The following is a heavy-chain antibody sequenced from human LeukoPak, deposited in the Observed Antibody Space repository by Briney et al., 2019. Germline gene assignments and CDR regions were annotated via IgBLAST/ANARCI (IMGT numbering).Heavy chain of an antibody. CDR3: ARDDYYGSGSYDAYYFDY. J-gene: IGHJ4*02. V-gene: IGHV3-7*01. CDR1: GFTFSSYS. D-gene: IGHD3-10*01. CDR2: IKQDGSEK. Sequence: GGSLRLSCAASGFTFSSYSMNWVRQAPGKGLEWVANIKQDGSEKYYVDSVKGRFTISRDNAKNSLYLQMNSLRAEDTAVYYCARDDYYGSGSYDAYYFDYWGQGTLVTVSS.